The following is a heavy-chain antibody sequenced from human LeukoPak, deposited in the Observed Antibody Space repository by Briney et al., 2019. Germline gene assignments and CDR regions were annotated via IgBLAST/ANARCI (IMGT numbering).Heavy chain of an antibody. Sequence: SSETLSLTCTVSGGSISSYYWSWIRQPPGKALEWIAYMHYSGSTNYNPSLKSRVTISVDTSKNQFSLKVNSVTAADTAVYYCARVGDTSGYYYNFDYWGQGTLVTVSS. V-gene: IGHV4-59*01. D-gene: IGHD3-22*01. CDR1: GGSISSYY. J-gene: IGHJ4*02. CDR3: ARVGDTSGYYYNFDY. CDR2: MHYSGST.